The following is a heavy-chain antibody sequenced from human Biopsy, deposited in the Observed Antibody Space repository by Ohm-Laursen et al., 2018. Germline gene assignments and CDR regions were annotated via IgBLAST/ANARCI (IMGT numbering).Heavy chain of an antibody. CDR1: GGSVGSGTFH. V-gene: IGHV4-61*01. D-gene: IGHD6-19*01. CDR3: ARGRRTSGWPYFDN. CDR2: VYYTGNT. J-gene: IGHJ4*02. Sequence: GTLSLTCNVSGGSVGSGTFHWGWIRQPPGKGLEWIGHVYYTGNTNYNPSLKNRVTMSVDTSKNQFYLKLYSVTAADTAVYYCARGRRTSGWPYFDNWGQGALDSVSP.